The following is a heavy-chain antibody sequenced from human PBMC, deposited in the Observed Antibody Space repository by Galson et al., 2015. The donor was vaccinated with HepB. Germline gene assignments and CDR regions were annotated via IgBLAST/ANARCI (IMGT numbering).Heavy chain of an antibody. CDR3: ARHRVHYESGTPYGMDV. CDR1: GYSFINFW. V-gene: IGHV5-51*01. Sequence: QSGAEVKKPGESLKISCKGSGYSFINFWIGWVRQMPGKGLEWMGIIYPGDSDTRYNPSFQGQVTISADKSISTAYLQWSSLKASDTAIYFCARHRVHYESGTPYGMDVWGQGTTVTVSS. CDR2: IYPGDSDT. J-gene: IGHJ6*02. D-gene: IGHD3-10*01.